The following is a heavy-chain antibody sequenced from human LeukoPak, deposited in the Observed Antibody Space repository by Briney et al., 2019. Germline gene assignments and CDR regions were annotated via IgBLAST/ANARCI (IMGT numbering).Heavy chain of an antibody. CDR3: ARESRLRFLEWLPSANFYMDV. J-gene: IGHJ6*03. D-gene: IGHD3-3*01. CDR1: GFTFSSYW. V-gene: IGHV3-7*01. Sequence: GGSLRLSCAASGFTFSSYWMSWVRQAPGKGLEWVANIKQDGSEKYYVDSVKGRFTISRDNAKNSLYLQMNSLRAEDTAVYYCARESRLRFLEWLPSANFYMDVWGKGTTVTVSS. CDR2: IKQDGSEK.